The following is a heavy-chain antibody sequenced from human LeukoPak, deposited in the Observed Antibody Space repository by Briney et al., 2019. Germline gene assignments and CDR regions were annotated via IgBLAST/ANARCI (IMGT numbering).Heavy chain of an antibody. CDR1: GGTFSSYA. Sequence: KVSXKAXGGTFSSYAISWVRQAPGQGLEWMGRIIPILGIANYAQKFQGRVTITADKSTSTAYMELSSLRSEDTAVYYCAREARTEGYWGQGTLVTVSS. CDR2: IIPILGIA. V-gene: IGHV1-69*04. D-gene: IGHD1-14*01. J-gene: IGHJ4*02. CDR3: AREARTEGY.